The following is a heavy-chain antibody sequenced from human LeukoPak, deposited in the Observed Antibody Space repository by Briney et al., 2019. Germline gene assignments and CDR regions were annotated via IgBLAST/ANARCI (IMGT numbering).Heavy chain of an antibody. J-gene: IGHJ4*02. CDR1: GFIFSDYQ. CDR2: ISSSSSYI. D-gene: IGHD4-17*01. Sequence: GGSLRLSCAASGFIFSDYQMNWVRQAPGKGLEWVSSISSSSSYIYYADSVKGRFTISRDNAKNSLYLQMNSLRAEDTAVYYCARTERDDYGDYLGDYWGQGTLVTVSS. CDR3: ARTERDDYGDYLGDY. V-gene: IGHV3-21*01.